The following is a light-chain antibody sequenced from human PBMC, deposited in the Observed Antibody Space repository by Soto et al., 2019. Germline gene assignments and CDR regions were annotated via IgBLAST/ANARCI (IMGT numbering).Light chain of an antibody. V-gene: IGKV3-11*01. CDR3: QQRSDSPLT. CDR1: QSVSTY. CDR2: DAS. Sequence: EIVLTQSPATLSLSPGERATLSCRASQSVSTYLAWYQQKPGQTPRLLIYDASNRATGIPARFSGSGSGTDLTLTISTLEPEDFAVYYCQQRSDSPLTFGGGTKVDI. J-gene: IGKJ4*01.